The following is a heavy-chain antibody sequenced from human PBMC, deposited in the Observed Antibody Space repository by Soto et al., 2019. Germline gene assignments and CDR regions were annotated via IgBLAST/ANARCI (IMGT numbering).Heavy chain of an antibody. Sequence: GGSLRLSCAASGFTFSNYAMSWVRRAPGKGLEWVSAISGSGGSTYYADSVKGRFTISRDNSKNTLYLQMNSLRAEDTAVYYCAKGDCSSTSCPYYYYGMDVWGQGTTVTVSS. D-gene: IGHD2-2*01. CDR3: AKGDCSSTSCPYYYYGMDV. CDR2: ISGSGGST. V-gene: IGHV3-23*01. CDR1: GFTFSNYA. J-gene: IGHJ6*02.